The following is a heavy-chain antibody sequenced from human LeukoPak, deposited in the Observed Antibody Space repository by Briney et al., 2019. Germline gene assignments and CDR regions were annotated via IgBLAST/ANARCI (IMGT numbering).Heavy chain of an antibody. D-gene: IGHD6-13*01. CDR2: INHSGST. CDR1: GGSFSGYY. CDR3: ASGRAAAGVSGADY. V-gene: IGHV4-34*01. Sequence: SETLSLTCAVYGGSFSGYYWSWIRQSPGKGLEWIGEINHSGSTNYNPSLKSRVTISVDTSKNQFSLKLSSVTAADTAAYYCASGRAAAGVSGADYWGQGTLVTVSS. J-gene: IGHJ4*02.